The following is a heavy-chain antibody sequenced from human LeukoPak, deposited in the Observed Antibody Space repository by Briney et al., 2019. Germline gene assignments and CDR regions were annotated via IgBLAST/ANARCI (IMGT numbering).Heavy chain of an antibody. CDR3: ARDLTLGFFHDAFDI. Sequence: PSETLSLTCTVSGGSVSVGTYYWSWIRQPPGKGLEWIGCIYYSGSTKYNPSLRSRVTISVDTSKNQFSLKLSSVTAADTAVYYCARDLTLGFFHDAFDIWGQGTMVSVSS. CDR1: GGSVSVGTYY. CDR2: IYYSGST. V-gene: IGHV4-61*01. D-gene: IGHD1-14*01. J-gene: IGHJ3*02.